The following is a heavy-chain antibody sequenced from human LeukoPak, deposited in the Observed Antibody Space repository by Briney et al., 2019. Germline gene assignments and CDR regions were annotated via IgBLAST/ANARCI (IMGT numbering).Heavy chain of an antibody. D-gene: IGHD3-9*01. CDR1: GGTFTSYA. CDR3: ARDGGTDWLLFFDY. Sequence: SVKVSCKASGGTFTSYAISWVRQAPGQGLEWMGRIIPILGIANYAQKFQGRVTITADKSTSTAYMELSSLRSEDTAVYYCARDGGTDWLLFFDYWGQGTLVTVSS. CDR2: IIPILGIA. J-gene: IGHJ4*02. V-gene: IGHV1-69*04.